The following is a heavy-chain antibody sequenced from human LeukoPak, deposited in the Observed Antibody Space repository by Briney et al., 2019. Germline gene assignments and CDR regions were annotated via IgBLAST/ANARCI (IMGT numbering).Heavy chain of an antibody. CDR3: ARVPLYSSGWYGFDY. V-gene: IGHV4-61*01. D-gene: IGHD6-19*01. Sequence: PSETLSLTCTVSGGSIGSNNYYWSWIRQPPGKGLEWIGYIYYSGSTNYNPSLKSRVTISVDTSKNQFSLKLSSVTAADTAVYYCARVPLYSSGWYGFDYWGQGTLVTVSS. CDR1: GGSIGSNNYY. J-gene: IGHJ4*02. CDR2: IYYSGST.